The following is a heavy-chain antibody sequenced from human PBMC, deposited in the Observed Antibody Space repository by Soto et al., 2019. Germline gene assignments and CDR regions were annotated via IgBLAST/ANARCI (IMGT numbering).Heavy chain of an antibody. J-gene: IGHJ4*02. V-gene: IGHV3-30*18. CDR3: AKDYMDTGASTFGVPFGVPQS. CDR2: ISYTGTTK. D-gene: IGHD3-3*01. Sequence: HPGGSLKLCCAASGFSFQRCGMHGVRQAPGKGLEWVAFISYTGTTKSYAESVKGRFTIARDNSKSLLFLELTSLRADDTALYFCAKDYMDTGASTFGVPFGVPQSWGPGTLVTVSS. CDR1: GFSFQRCG.